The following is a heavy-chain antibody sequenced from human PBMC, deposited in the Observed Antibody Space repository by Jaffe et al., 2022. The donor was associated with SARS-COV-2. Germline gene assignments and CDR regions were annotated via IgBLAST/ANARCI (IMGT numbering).Heavy chain of an antibody. CDR1: GFTFTSSA. Sequence: QMQLVQSGPEVKKPGTSVKVSCKASGFTFTSSAVQWVRQARGQRLEWIGWIVVGSGNTNYAQKFQERVTITRDMSTSTAYMELSSLRSEDTAVYYCAADRRGGYSYGDWGQGTLVTVSS. V-gene: IGHV1-58*01. J-gene: IGHJ4*02. CDR2: IVVGSGNT. CDR3: AADRRGGYSYGD. D-gene: IGHD5-18*01.